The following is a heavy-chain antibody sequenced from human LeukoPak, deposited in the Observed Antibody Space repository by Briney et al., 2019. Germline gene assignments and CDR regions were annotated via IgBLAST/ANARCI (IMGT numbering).Heavy chain of an antibody. V-gene: IGHV3-48*01. CDR3: ARDWYSYAYG. D-gene: IGHD5-18*01. CDR1: GFTFSSYT. J-gene: IGHJ4*02. Sequence: PGGSLRLSCAASGFTFSSYTMNWVRQSPGKGLEWLSYICSSSSNTIYYADSVRGRFTISRDNAKNSLYLQMNSLRAEDTAVYYCARDWYSYAYGWGQGTLVTVSS. CDR2: ICSSSSNTI.